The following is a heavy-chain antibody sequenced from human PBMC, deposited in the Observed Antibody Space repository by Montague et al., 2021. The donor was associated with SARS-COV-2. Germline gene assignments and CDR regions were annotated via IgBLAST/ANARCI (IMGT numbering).Heavy chain of an antibody. CDR1: GGSVGSGNYY. Sequence: SETLSLTCTVSGGSVGSGNYYWSWIRQPPGKGLEWIGYISYSGSTNYNPSLKSRVTISVDTSKNQFSLKLSSVTAADTAVYYCAGGGYQLLFDYYYYMDVWGKGTTVTVSS. J-gene: IGHJ6*03. CDR2: ISYSGST. D-gene: IGHD2-2*01. CDR3: AGGGYQLLFDYYYYMDV. V-gene: IGHV4-61*01.